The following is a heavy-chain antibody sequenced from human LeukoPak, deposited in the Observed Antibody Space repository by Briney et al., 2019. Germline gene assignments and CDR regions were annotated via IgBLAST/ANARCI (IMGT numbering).Heavy chain of an antibody. D-gene: IGHD3-10*01. V-gene: IGHV1-2*02. CDR3: ARDPPIGGADVFDI. CDR1: GYTFTGYY. Sequence: GASVKVSCKAAGYTFTGYYMHWVRQAPGQGLEWMGWINPSSGGTNYAQKFQGRVTMTRDTSISTAYMELSRLTSDDTAVYYCARDPPIGGADVFDIWGQGTMVTVSS. CDR2: INPSSGGT. J-gene: IGHJ3*02.